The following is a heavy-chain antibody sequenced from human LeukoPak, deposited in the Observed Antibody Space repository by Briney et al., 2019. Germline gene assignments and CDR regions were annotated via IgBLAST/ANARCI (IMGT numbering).Heavy chain of an antibody. V-gene: IGHV4-34*01. CDR1: GGSFSGYY. CDR2: INHSGST. Sequence: SETLSLTCAVYGGSFSGYYWSWIRQPPGKGLEWIGEINHSGSTNYDPSLKSRVTISVDTSKNQFSLKLSSVTAADTAVYYCARRGPSYVWGSYRYYYFDYWGQGTLVTVSS. J-gene: IGHJ4*02. D-gene: IGHD3-16*02. CDR3: ARRGPSYVWGSYRYYYFDY.